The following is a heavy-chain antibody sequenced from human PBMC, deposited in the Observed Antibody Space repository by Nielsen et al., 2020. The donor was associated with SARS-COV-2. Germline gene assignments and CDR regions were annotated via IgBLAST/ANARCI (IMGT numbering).Heavy chain of an antibody. CDR2: ISGSGGST. CDR3: ANTRDYGDLSDY. Sequence: GGSLRLSCAASGFTFSSYAMSWVRQAPGKGLEWVSAISGSGGSTYYADSVKGRFTISRDNSKNTLYLQMNSLRAEDTAVYYCANTRDYGDLSDYWGQGTLVTVSS. J-gene: IGHJ4*02. D-gene: IGHD4-17*01. V-gene: IGHV3-23*01. CDR1: GFTFSSYA.